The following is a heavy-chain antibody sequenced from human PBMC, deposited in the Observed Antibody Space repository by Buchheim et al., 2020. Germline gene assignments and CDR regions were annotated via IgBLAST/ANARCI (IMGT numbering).Heavy chain of an antibody. CDR3: ARDTIFGVVTTTIEYYYYGMDV. CDR1: GFTFSSYE. V-gene: IGHV3-48*03. D-gene: IGHD3-3*01. Sequence: EVQLVESGGGLVQPGGSLRLSCAAFGFTFSSYEMNWVRQAPGKGLEWVSYISSSGSTIYYADSVKGRFTISRDNAKNSLYLQMNSLRAEDTAVYYCARDTIFGVVTTTIEYYYYGMDVWGQGTT. J-gene: IGHJ6*02. CDR2: ISSSGSTI.